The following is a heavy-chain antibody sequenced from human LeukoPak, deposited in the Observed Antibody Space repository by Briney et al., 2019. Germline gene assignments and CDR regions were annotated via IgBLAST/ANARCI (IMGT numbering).Heavy chain of an antibody. CDR3: TRDDGYGSGSRH. J-gene: IGHJ4*02. D-gene: IGHD3-10*01. Sequence: PSETLSLTCTVSGGSISSTNYYWSWIRQHPGKGLEWIGYIYYSGSTHTETTYYNPSLKSRLTISVDTSKNQFSLRLSSVTAADTAVYFCTRDDGYGSGSRHWGQGTLVTVSS. CDR1: GGSISSTNYY. CDR2: IYYSGSTHTETT. V-gene: IGHV4-31*03.